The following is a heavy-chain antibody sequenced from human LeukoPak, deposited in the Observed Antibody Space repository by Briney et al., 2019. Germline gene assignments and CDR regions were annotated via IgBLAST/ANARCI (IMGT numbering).Heavy chain of an antibody. CDR3: ARGRGYYGSGSYYNGRWFDP. CDR1: GGSFSGYY. Sequence: SETLSLTCAVYGGSFSGYYWSWIRQPPGKGLXXXXXXXRSGSTNYNPSLKSRVTISVDTSKNQFSLKLSSVTAADTAVYYCARGRGYYGSGSYYNGRWFDPWGQGTLVTVSS. D-gene: IGHD3-10*01. J-gene: IGHJ5*02. V-gene: IGHV4-34*01. CDR2: XXRSGST.